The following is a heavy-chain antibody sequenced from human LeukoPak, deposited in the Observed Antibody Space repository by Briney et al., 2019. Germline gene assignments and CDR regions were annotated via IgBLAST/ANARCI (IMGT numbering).Heavy chain of an antibody. D-gene: IGHD2-2*02. CDR3: ATYTDNWFDP. V-gene: IGHV4-59*08. CDR2: IHYGGNT. J-gene: IGHJ5*02. CDR1: GGSINTYS. Sequence: SETLSLTCSVSGGSINTYSWNWIRQPPGKGLEWIAYIHYGGNTRYNPSLKSRLAISVDTSRNQVSLKLSSVTAADTAMYYCATYTDNWFDPWGQGTLVTVSS.